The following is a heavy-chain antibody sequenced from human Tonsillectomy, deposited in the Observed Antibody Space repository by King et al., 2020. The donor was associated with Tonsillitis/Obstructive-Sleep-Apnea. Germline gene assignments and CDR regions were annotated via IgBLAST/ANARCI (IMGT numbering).Heavy chain of an antibody. Sequence: VQLQESGPGLVKPSGTLSLTCAVSGGSISSSNWWSWVRQPPGKGLEWIGEIYHSGSTNYNPSLKSRVTISVDKSNNQFSLKLSSVTAADTAVYYCARAGPYSSSWNPFDYWGQGTLVTVSS. J-gene: IGHJ4*02. CDR2: IYHSGST. CDR1: GGSISSSNW. CDR3: ARAGPYSSSWNPFDY. D-gene: IGHD6-13*01. V-gene: IGHV4-4*02.